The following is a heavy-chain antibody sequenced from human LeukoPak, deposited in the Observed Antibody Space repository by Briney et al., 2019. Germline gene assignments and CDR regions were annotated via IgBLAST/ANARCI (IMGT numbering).Heavy chain of an antibody. CDR1: GFSFSVYG. Sequence: GGSLRLSCAASGFSFSVYGMNWVRQAPGKGLEWVSGITGSGVTYYADSVKGRFTISRDNSKNTLHLQMNSLTAEDTAMYYCAKATGTLGTWGQGTLVTVSS. J-gene: IGHJ5*02. D-gene: IGHD1-1*01. CDR3: AKATGTLGT. V-gene: IGHV3-23*01. CDR2: ITGSGVT.